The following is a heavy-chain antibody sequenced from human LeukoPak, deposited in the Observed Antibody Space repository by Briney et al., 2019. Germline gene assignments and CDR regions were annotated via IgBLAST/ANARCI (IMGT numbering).Heavy chain of an antibody. J-gene: IGHJ4*02. Sequence: GGSLRLSCAASGLRFSSYAMSWVRQAPGKGLEWVSVISGSGNNTYYADSVKGRFTISRDNSKNTLYLQMNSLRAEDTAVYYCAKDRVPAAMEALDYWGQGTLVTVSS. D-gene: IGHD2-2*01. CDR1: GLRFSSYA. CDR3: AKDRVPAAMEALDY. CDR2: ISGSGNNT. V-gene: IGHV3-23*01.